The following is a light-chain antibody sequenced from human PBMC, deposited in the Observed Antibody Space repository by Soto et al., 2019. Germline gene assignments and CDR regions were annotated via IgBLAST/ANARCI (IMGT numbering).Light chain of an antibody. J-gene: IGLJ2*01. CDR1: TSDVGSYNL. CDR3: CSYATPRQ. V-gene: IGLV2-23*02. CDR2: EVS. Sequence: QSVLTQPASVSGSHGQSITISCTGTTSDVGSYNLVSWYQQHPGKAPKLIIYEVSERPSGVSTRFSGSKSGNMASLTISGLQAEDEAEYFCCSYATPRQFGGGTQLTVL.